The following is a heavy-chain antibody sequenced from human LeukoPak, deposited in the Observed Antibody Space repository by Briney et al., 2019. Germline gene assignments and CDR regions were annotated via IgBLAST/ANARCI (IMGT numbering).Heavy chain of an antibody. CDR1: GYNFTGYY. Sequence: ASVKVSCKASGYNFTGYYIHWVRQAPGQGFEWMGWINPNSGGTNYAQKFQGRVTMTRDTSISTAYMELSRLRSDDTAVYYCARSGGSSSFDYWGQGTLVTVSS. V-gene: IGHV1-2*02. CDR2: INPNSGGT. CDR3: ARSGGSSSFDY. J-gene: IGHJ4*02. D-gene: IGHD3-10*01.